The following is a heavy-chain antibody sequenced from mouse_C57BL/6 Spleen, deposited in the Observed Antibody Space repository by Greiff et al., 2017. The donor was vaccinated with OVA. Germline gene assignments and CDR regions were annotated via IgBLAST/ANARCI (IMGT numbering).Heavy chain of an antibody. CDR3: ARYIMTTVGAMDY. V-gene: IGHV7-3*01. Sequence: DVKLVESGGGLVQPGGSLSLSCAASGFTFTDYYMSWVRQPPGKALEWLGFIRNKANGYTTEYSASVKGRFTISRDNSQSILYLQMNALRAEDSATYYCARYIMTTVGAMDYWGQGTSVTVYS. J-gene: IGHJ4*01. CDR1: GFTFTDYY. D-gene: IGHD1-1*01. CDR2: IRNKANGYTT.